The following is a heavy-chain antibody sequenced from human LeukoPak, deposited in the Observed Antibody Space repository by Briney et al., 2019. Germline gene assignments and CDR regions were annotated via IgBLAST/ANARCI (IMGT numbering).Heavy chain of an antibody. CDR2: ISGSGTNT. D-gene: IGHD4-17*01. V-gene: IGHV3-23*01. J-gene: IGHJ4*02. Sequence: GGSLRLSCVASGFTFSSYAMTWVRQAPGKGLEWVSGISGSGTNTYYADSVKGRFTISRDNSKNTLYLQINSLRAEDTAVYYCAKDRVTSATTFFCQFDYWGQGTLVTVSS. CDR3: AKDRVTSATTFFCQFDY. CDR1: GFTFSSYA.